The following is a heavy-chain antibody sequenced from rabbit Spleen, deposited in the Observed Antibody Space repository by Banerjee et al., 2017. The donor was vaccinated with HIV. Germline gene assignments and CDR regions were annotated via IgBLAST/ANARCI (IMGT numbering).Heavy chain of an antibody. CDR3: ARDTSSSFSSYGMDL. CDR1: GLDFSSSYW. Sequence: QEQLVEYGGDLVQPEGSLTLTCKASGLDFSSSYWICWVRQAPGKGLEWIACIYTGDGSTYYASWVNGRFTISKTSSTTVTLQMTRLTAADTATYFCARDTSSSFSSYGMDLWGPGTLVTVS. V-gene: IGHV1S45*01. J-gene: IGHJ6*01. D-gene: IGHD1-1*01. CDR2: IYTGDGST.